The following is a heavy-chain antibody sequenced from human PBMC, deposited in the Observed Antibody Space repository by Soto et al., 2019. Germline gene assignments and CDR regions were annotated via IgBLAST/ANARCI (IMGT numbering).Heavy chain of an antibody. CDR3: ARIVRDFDWLPFDP. D-gene: IGHD3-9*01. J-gene: IGHJ5*02. Sequence: QITLKESGPTLVKPTQTLTLTCTFSGFSLSSSGVGVGWIRQPPGKALEWLALIYWDGDKRYSPSLKSRLYITKDTSNNQVVFTMTNMDPVDTATYFCARIVRDFDWLPFDPWGQGTLVTVSS. CDR1: GFSLSSSGVG. V-gene: IGHV2-5*02. CDR2: IYWDGDK.